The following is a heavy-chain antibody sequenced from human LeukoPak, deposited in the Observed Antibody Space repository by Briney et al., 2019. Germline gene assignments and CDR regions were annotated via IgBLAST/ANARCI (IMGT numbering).Heavy chain of an antibody. Sequence: GGSLTLSCAASGFTLSSYQMHWLRQGPGKGRVGVSHIYNDDSITDYKHSVRGRFTISRDNDKNTLYLQMNSLRAEHTAVYFCVTASGFAHWGQGALVTVSS. V-gene: IGHV3-74*01. CDR3: VTASGFAH. J-gene: IGHJ4*02. D-gene: IGHD2-21*02. CDR2: IYNDDSIT. CDR1: GFTLSSYQ.